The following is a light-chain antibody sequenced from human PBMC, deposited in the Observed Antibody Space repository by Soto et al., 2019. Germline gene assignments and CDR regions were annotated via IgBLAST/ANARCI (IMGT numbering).Light chain of an antibody. V-gene: IGLV2-14*01. CDR3: SSYTSSSTLV. Sequence: QSALTQPASVSGSPGQSITISCTGTNSDVGGYNYVSWYQQHPGKAPKLMMYDVSNRPSGVSNRFSGSKSGNTASLTISGLQAEDEADYYCSSYTSSSTLVFGGGTKLTVL. CDR2: DVS. CDR1: NSDVGGYNY. J-gene: IGLJ2*01.